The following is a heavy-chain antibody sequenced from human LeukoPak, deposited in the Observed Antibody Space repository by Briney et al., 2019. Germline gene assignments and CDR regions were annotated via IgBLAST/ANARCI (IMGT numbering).Heavy chain of an antibody. J-gene: IGHJ3*02. CDR3: VRVHQQQLPSTRAFDI. CDR1: GFTFSSYS. CDR2: ISSSSSYI. V-gene: IGHV3-21*01. D-gene: IGHD6-13*01. Sequence: GGSLRLSCAASGFTFSSYSMNWVRQAPGKGLGWVSSISSSSSYIYYADSVKGRFTISRDNAKNSLYLRMNSLRAEDTAVYYCVRVHQQQLPSTRAFDIWGQGTMVTVSS.